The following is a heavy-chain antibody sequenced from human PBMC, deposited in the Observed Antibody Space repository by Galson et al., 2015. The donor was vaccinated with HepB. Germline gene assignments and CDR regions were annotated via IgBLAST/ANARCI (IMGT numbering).Heavy chain of an antibody. Sequence: SLRLSCAASGFTFDDYAMHWVRHAPGKGLEWVSGISWNSGSIGYADSVKGRFTISRDNAKNSLYLQMNSLRAEDTALYYCAKDRAHDFWSGIYAFDIWGQGTMVTVSS. J-gene: IGHJ3*02. CDR2: ISWNSGSI. D-gene: IGHD3-3*01. CDR3: AKDRAHDFWSGIYAFDI. V-gene: IGHV3-9*01. CDR1: GFTFDDYA.